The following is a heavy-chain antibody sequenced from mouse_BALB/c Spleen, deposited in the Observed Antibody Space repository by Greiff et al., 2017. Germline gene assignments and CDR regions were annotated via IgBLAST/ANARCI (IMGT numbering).Heavy chain of an antibody. D-gene: IGHD2-1*01. CDR2: IRNKANGYTT. Sequence: EVNLVESGGGLVQPGGSLRLSCATSGFTFTDYYMSWVRQPPGKALEWLGFIRNKANGYTTEYSASVKGRFTISRDNSQSILYLQMNTLRAEDSATYYCARDYGNYEEDAMDYWGQGTSVTVSS. V-gene: IGHV7-3*02. CDR3: ARDYGNYEEDAMDY. J-gene: IGHJ4*01. CDR1: GFTFTDYY.